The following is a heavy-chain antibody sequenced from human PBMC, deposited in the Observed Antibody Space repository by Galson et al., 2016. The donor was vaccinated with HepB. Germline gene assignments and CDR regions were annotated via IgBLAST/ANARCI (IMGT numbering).Heavy chain of an antibody. V-gene: IGHV2-5*02. CDR3: VHIVHSGSYYYFAY. J-gene: IGHJ4*02. D-gene: IGHD1-26*01. CDR2: IYWDGDE. CDR1: GFSLSSSGVG. Sequence: PALVKPTQTLTLTCTFSGFSLSSSGVGVGWIRQSPGKALEWLAHIYWDGDERHSPSLKSRLTITKDTSKNRVVLTMTNMDPVDTATYYCVHIVHSGSYYYFAYWGQGTLVTISS.